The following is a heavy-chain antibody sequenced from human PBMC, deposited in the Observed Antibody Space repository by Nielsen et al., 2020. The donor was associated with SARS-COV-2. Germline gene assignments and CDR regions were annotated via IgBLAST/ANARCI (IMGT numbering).Heavy chain of an antibody. D-gene: IGHD4-17*01. V-gene: IGHV4-59*01. CDR1: GGSISSYY. Sequence: SETLSLTCTVSGGSISSYYWSWIRQPPGKGLEWIGYVSYTGTTNYNPSLASRATISLDTSKNQFFLKLSSVTAADRAVYYCARDYYGDYLDGFDNWGQGTMVTVSP. J-gene: IGHJ3*02. CDR3: ARDYYGDYLDGFDN. CDR2: VSYTGTT.